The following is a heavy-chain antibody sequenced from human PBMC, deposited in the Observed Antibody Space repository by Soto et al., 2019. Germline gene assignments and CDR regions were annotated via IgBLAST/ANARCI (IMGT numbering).Heavy chain of an antibody. CDR3: ARGAVTDLFDY. D-gene: IGHD4-4*01. Sequence: PSETLSLTCTVSGGPISSGGYYWSWIRQHPGKGLEWIGYIYYSGSTYCNPSLKSRVTISVDTSKNQFSLKLSSVTAADTAVYYCARGAVTDLFDYWGQGTLVTVSS. V-gene: IGHV4-31*03. CDR1: GGPISSGGYY. J-gene: IGHJ4*02. CDR2: IYYSGST.